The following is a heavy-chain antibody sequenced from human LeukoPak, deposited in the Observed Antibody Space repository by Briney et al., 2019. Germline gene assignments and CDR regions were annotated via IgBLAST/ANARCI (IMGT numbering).Heavy chain of an antibody. CDR3: ASHLPPIPSRWYRGFDI. Sequence: ETLSLTCTASDVSMSSSTYYWGWIRQPPGKGLEWIMGIYHSGYTCYNSSLKSRVTISVDTSKNQFSLKLSSVTAADTSVYYCASHLPPIPSRWYRGFDIWGQGTMVTVYS. CDR1: DVSMSSSTYY. CDR2: IYHSGYT. D-gene: IGHD6-13*01. J-gene: IGHJ3*02. V-gene: IGHV4-39*01.